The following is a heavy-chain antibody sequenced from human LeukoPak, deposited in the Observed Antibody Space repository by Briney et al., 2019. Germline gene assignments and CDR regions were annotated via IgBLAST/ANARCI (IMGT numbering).Heavy chain of an antibody. CDR3: AKVLGSGWYIDY. V-gene: IGHV3-30*18. Sequence: GRSLRLSCAASGLTFSSYGMHWVRQAPGKGLEWVAVISYDGSNKYYADSVKGRFTISRDNSKNTLYLQMNSLRAEDTAVYYCAKVLGSGWYIDYWGQGTLVTVSS. CDR1: GLTFSSYG. D-gene: IGHD6-19*01. CDR2: ISYDGSNK. J-gene: IGHJ4*02.